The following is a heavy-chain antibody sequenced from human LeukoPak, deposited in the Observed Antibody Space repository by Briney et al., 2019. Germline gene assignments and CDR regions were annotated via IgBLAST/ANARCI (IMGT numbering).Heavy chain of an antibody. J-gene: IGHJ6*03. CDR3: AKEGDEFRGYLDV. CDR1: GFTFSRLG. D-gene: IGHD3-16*01. CDR2: IHNDGTQG. V-gene: IGHV3-33*06. Sequence: PGRSLTLSCAASGFTFSRLGMQCVRQAPGKGLEWVAVIHNDGTQGQYADSVKGRFNISKDNSQNTLYLQMNNLRDDDKAVYYCAKEGDEFRGYLDVWGKGTTVTVSS.